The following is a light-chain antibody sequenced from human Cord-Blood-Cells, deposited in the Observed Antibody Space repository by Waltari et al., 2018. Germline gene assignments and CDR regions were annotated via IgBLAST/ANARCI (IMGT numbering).Light chain of an antibody. CDR3: SSYTSSSTLV. CDR1: SSDVGGYNY. CDR2: EVS. V-gene: IGLV2-14*01. Sequence: QSALTQPASVSGSPGQSITISCTGTSSDVGGYNYVSWYQKHPGNAPKLMIYEVSNRPSGVSSRFSGSKSGNTAYLTISGLQAEDEADYYCSSYTSSSTLVFGGGTKLTVL. J-gene: IGLJ3*02.